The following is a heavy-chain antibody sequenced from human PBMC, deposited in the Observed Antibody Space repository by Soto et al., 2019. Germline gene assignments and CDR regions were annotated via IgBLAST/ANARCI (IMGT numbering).Heavy chain of an antibody. V-gene: IGHV4-34*01. CDR3: ARGWRFDP. CDR1: GGSFSGYQ. CDR2: INHSGTT. D-gene: IGHD3-3*01. J-gene: IGHJ5*02. Sequence: SETLSLTCAVRGGSFSGYQWNWVRQTPGKGLEWIGEINHSGTTNYNPSLKSRISMSVDTSKKEFSLKLTSVTAADTAVYYCARGWRFDPWGQGTLVTAPQ.